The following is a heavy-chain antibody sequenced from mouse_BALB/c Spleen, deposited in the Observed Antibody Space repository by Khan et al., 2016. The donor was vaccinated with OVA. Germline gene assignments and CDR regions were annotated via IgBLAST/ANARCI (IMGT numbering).Heavy chain of an antibody. D-gene: IGHD1-1*01. CDR2: VSTGGGYT. V-gene: IGHV5-6*01. CDR1: GFTFSTYG. Sequence: EVELVESGGDLVKPGGSLKLSCAASGFTFSTYGMSWVRQTPDKRLEWVATVSTGGGYTYYPDSVKGRFTISRDNAKNTLYLQMSGLKSEDTAIFYCTRLAYYYGSEGFAYWGQGTLVTVSA. CDR3: TRLAYYYGSEGFAY. J-gene: IGHJ3*01.